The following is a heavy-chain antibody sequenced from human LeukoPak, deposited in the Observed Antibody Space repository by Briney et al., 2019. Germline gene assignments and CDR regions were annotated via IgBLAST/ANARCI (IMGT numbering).Heavy chain of an antibody. J-gene: IGHJ4*02. CDR3: AKGRSHSNYLGVDY. D-gene: IGHD4-11*01. V-gene: IGHV3-9*01. Sequence: GGSLRLSCAASGFTLDDYAMHWVRQAPGKGLEWVSGISWNSGSIGYADSVKGRFTISRDNAKNSLYLQMNSLRAEDTALYYCAKGRSHSNYLGVDYWGQGTLVTVSS. CDR2: ISWNSGSI. CDR1: GFTLDDYA.